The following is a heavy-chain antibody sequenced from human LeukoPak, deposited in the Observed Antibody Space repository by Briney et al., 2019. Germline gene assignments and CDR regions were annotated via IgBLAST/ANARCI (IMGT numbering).Heavy chain of an antibody. D-gene: IGHD3-22*01. J-gene: IGHJ6*02. CDR2: IYSSGIT. V-gene: IGHV4-4*07. Sequence: SETLSLTCTVSGGSISNLHWSWIRQPAGKGLEWIGLIYSSGITKYNPSLKGRVTVSVDTSKNQFSLKLSSVTAADTAIYYCAGGYYYDSSGHYIHGGMDVWGQGTTVTV. CDR1: GGSISNLH. CDR3: AGGYYYDSSGHYIHGGMDV.